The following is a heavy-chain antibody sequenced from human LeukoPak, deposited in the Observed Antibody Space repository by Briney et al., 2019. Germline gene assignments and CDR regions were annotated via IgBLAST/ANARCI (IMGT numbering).Heavy chain of an antibody. V-gene: IGHV3-74*01. CDR1: GFTFSTYW. Sequence: GGSLRLSCAASGFTFSTYWMHWVRQAPGKGLVWVSRIKSDGGTNYADSVKGRFTTSRDNARKTVSLQMNSLRPEDTGVYYCARAPSEIGGYYPEYFRHWGQGTLVTVSS. CDR2: IKSDGGT. J-gene: IGHJ1*01. CDR3: ARAPSEIGGYYPEYFRH. D-gene: IGHD3-22*01.